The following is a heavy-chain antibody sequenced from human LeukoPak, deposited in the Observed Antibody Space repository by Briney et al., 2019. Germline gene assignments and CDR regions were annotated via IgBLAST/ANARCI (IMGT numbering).Heavy chain of an antibody. CDR2: INPNSGGT. D-gene: IGHD3-10*01. CDR1: GYTFTGYY. V-gene: IGHV1-2*02. CDR3: ARDESPAYYYGSGIDY. J-gene: IGHJ4*02. Sequence: ASVKVSCKASGYTFTGYYMHWVRQAPGQGLEWMGWINPNSGGTNYAQKFQGRATMTRDTSISTAYMELSRLRSDDTAVYYCARDESPAYYYGSGIDYWGQGTLVTVSS.